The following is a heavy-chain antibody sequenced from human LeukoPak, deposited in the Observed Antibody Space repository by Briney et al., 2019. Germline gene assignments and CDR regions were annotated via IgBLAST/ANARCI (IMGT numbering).Heavy chain of an antibody. CDR3: ARDRPNVDSTGYFSRHDAFDI. V-gene: IGHV4-4*02. CDR2: IYHSGST. J-gene: IGHJ3*02. Sequence: PSETLSLTCAVSGGSISSSNWWSWVRQPPGKGLEWIGEIYHSGSTNYNPSLKSRVTISVDKSKNQFSLKLSSVTAADTAMYYCARDRPNVDSTGYFSRHDAFDIWGQGTMVTVSS. CDR1: GGSISSSNW. D-gene: IGHD3-22*01.